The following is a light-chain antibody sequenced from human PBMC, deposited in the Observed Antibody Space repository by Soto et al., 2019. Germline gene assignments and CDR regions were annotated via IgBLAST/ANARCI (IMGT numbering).Light chain of an antibody. CDR1: QSISSW. V-gene: IGKV1-5*01. J-gene: IGKJ1*01. Sequence: DIQMTQSPSTLSVSVGDRVTITCRASQSISSWLAWYQQKPGKAPKLLIYDASNWASGVPSRFSGSGSGTEFTLTITSLEPDDFAIYYCQQYNSYPWTFGQGTKVEIK. CDR3: QQYNSYPWT. CDR2: DAS.